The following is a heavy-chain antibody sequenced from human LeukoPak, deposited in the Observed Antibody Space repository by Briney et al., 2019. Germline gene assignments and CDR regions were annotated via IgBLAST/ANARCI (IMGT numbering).Heavy chain of an antibody. CDR3: ARGESGSYWFDY. CDR2: INPNSGGT. J-gene: IGHJ4*02. D-gene: IGHD1-26*01. CDR1: GYTFTGYY. Sequence: ASVKVSCEASGYTFTGYYMHWVRQAPGQGLEWMGWINPNSGGTNYAQKFQGRVTMTRDTSISTAYMELSRLRSDDTAVYYCARGESGSYWFDYWGQGTLVTVSS. V-gene: IGHV1-2*02.